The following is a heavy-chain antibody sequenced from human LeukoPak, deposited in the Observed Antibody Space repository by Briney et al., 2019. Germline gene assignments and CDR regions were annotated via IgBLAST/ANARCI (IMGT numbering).Heavy chain of an antibody. J-gene: IGHJ4*02. CDR2: ISSSSSTI. V-gene: IGHV3-48*01. D-gene: IGHD3-9*01. CDR1: GFTFSSYS. CDR3: ARESGLRYFDC. Sequence: GGSLRLSCAASGFTFSSYSMNWVRQAPGKGLEWVSYISSSSSTIYYADSVKGRFTISRDNAKNSLYLQMNSLRAEDTAVYYCARESGLRYFDCWGQGTLVTVSS.